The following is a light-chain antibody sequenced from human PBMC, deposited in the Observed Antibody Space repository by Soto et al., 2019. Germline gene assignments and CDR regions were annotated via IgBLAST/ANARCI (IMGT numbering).Light chain of an antibody. Sequence: EIVLTQSPGTLSLSPGERATLSCSASQSVSSSYLAWYQQKPGQAPRLLMSAASSRATGIPDRFSGSGSGTDFTLTISRLEPEDFAVYYCQQYGSSPLTFGGGTKVDIK. V-gene: IGKV3-20*01. CDR2: AAS. CDR3: QQYGSSPLT. CDR1: QSVSSSY. J-gene: IGKJ4*01.